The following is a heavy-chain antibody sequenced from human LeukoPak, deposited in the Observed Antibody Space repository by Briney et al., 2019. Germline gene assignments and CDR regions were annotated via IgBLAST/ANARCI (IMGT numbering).Heavy chain of an antibody. D-gene: IGHD3-22*01. Sequence: ASVKVSCKASGGTFSSYAISWVRQAPGQGLEWMGGIIPIFGTANYAQKFQGRVTITADESTSTAYMELSSLRSEGTAVYYCARDLYYYDSSGYSIDYWGQGTLVTVSS. CDR3: ARDLYYYDSSGYSIDY. J-gene: IGHJ4*02. CDR1: GGTFSSYA. CDR2: IIPIFGTA. V-gene: IGHV1-69*13.